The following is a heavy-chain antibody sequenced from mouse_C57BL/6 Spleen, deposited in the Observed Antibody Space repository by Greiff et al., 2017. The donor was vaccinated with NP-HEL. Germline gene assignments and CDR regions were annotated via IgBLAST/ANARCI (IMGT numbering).Heavy chain of an antibody. Sequence: EVQLQQSGPVLVKPGASVKMSCKASGYTFTDYYMNWVKQSHGKSLEWIGVINPYNGGTSYNQKFKGKATLTVDKSSSTAYMELNSLTSEDSAVYYCARQYYGSWFAYWGQGTLVTVSA. CDR3: ARQYYGSWFAY. J-gene: IGHJ3*01. CDR1: GYTFTDYY. V-gene: IGHV1-19*01. CDR2: INPYNGGT. D-gene: IGHD1-1*01.